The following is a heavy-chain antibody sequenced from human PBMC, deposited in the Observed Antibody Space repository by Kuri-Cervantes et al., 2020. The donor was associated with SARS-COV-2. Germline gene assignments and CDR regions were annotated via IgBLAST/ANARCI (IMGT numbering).Heavy chain of an antibody. Sequence: GGSLRLSCAASGFTFSDYYMSWVRQAPGKGLEWFSAISGSGGSTYYADSVKGRFTISRDNSKNTLYLQMNSLRAEGTAVYYGATSPGELWLRTFDYWGQGNLVNVSS. J-gene: IGHJ4*02. D-gene: IGHD5-12*01. CDR3: ATSPGELWLRTFDY. V-gene: IGHV3-23*01. CDR2: ISGSGGST. CDR1: GFTFSDYY.